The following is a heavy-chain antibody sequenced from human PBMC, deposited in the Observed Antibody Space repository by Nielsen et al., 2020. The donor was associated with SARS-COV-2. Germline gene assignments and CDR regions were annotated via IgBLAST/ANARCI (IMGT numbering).Heavy chain of an antibody. Sequence: SGPTLVKPTQTLTLTCTFSGFSLSTSGMCVSWIRPPPGKSLEWLARIDWDDDKYYTTSLKTRLTISKDTSKKQVVLTMTNMDPLDTATYYCARTFVAVAGTALDYWGQGTLVTVSS. J-gene: IGHJ4*02. CDR1: GFSLSTSGMC. V-gene: IGHV2-70*11. CDR3: ARTFVAVAGTALDY. CDR2: IDWDDDK. D-gene: IGHD6-19*01.